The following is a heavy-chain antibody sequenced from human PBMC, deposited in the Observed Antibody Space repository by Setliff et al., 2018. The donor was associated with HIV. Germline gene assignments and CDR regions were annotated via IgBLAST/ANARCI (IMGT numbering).Heavy chain of an antibody. CDR3: ACPKEGYSGSGGAFQI. CDR1: GFTFNNYW. CDR2: IKQDGSEK. J-gene: IGHJ3*02. D-gene: IGHD3-10*01. Sequence: PGGSLRLSCAGAGFTFNNYWVNWVRQAPGKGLEWVANIKQDGSEKYYVDSVKGRFTISRDNAKNSLYLQMNSLRADDTAMYYCACPKEGYSGSGGAFQIWGQGTMVTVSS. V-gene: IGHV3-7*01.